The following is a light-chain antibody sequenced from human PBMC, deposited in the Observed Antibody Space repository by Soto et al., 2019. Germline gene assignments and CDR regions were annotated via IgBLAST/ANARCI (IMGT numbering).Light chain of an antibody. CDR2: DAS. Sequence: EIVLTQAPATLSLSPGERATLSCRASQSVSSYLAWYQQKPGQAPRLLIYDASDRATGIPARFSGSGSGTDFTLTIISLEPEDFAVYYCQQRRNWPLYTFGQGTKLEIK. CDR3: QQRRNWPLYT. V-gene: IGKV3-11*01. J-gene: IGKJ2*01. CDR1: QSVSSY.